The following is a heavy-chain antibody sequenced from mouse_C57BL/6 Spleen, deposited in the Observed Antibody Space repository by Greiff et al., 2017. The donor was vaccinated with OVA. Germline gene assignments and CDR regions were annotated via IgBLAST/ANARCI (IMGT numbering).Heavy chain of an antibody. CDR2: IYPGSGST. Sequence: QVQLQQPGAELVKPGASVKMSCKASGYTFTSYWITWVKQRPGQGLEWIGDIYPGSGSTNYNEKFKSKATLTVDTSSSTAYMQLSSLTSEDSAVYFCARGDASSPDYSMDYWGQGTSVTVSS. D-gene: IGHD3-3*01. V-gene: IGHV1-55*01. CDR1: GYTFTSYW. J-gene: IGHJ4*01. CDR3: ARGDASSPDYSMDY.